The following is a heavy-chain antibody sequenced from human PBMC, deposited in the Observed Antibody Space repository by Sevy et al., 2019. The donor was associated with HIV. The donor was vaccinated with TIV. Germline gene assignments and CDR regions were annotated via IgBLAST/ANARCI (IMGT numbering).Heavy chain of an antibody. Sequence: ASAKVSCKASGGSLSDYGMNWVRQAPGQGLEWTGGIIPRVGLTNYAQKFHDRVTITADESTSTVYIEVRRLTSEDTGVYYCASVRPCGGDCYFFDSWGQGTLVTVSS. D-gene: IGHD2-21*01. V-gene: IGHV1-69*10. J-gene: IGHJ4*02. CDR2: IIPRVGLT. CDR3: ASVRPCGGDCYFFDS. CDR1: GGSLSDYG.